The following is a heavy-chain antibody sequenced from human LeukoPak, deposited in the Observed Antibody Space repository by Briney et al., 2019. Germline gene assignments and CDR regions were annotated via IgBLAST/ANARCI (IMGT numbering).Heavy chain of an antibody. CDR3: ARDPRYSCGWYVNYMDV. D-gene: IGHD6-19*01. CDR1: GFTFSSYS. V-gene: IGHV3-21*01. CDR2: ISCSSSYI. J-gene: IGHJ6*03. Sequence: GGSLSLSCAASGFTFSSYSMNWVRQAPGKGLEWVSSISCSSSYIYYADSVKGRFTISRDNAKNSLYLQMNSLRAEDTAVYYCARDPRYSCGWYVNYMDVWGKGTTVTVSS.